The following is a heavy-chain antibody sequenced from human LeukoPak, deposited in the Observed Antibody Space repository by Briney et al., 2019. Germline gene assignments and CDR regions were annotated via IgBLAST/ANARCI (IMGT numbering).Heavy chain of an antibody. J-gene: IGHJ4*02. D-gene: IGHD6-6*01. CDR3: ARDQSIAARQYYFDS. CDR1: GGTFRSYG. V-gene: IGHV1-69*05. CDR2: IIPIFGTS. Sequence: ASVTVSCKASGGTFRSYGISWVRQAPGQGLEWMGGIIPIFGTSSYPPKFQGRFSITTDESTTTAYMELSSLTSEDTAVYYCARDQSIAARQYYFDSWGQGTLLTVSS.